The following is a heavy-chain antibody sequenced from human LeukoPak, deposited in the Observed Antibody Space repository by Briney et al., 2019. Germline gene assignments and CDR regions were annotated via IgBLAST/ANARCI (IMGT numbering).Heavy chain of an antibody. Sequence: PGGSLRLPCAASGFTFSDYYMSWIRQAPGKGLEWVSYISSSGSTIYYADSVKGRFTISRDNAKNSLYLQMNSLRAEDTAVYYCAITSSGSHNVRDSWGQGTLVTVSS. D-gene: IGHD1-26*01. J-gene: IGHJ5*02. V-gene: IGHV3-11*01. CDR2: ISSSGSTI. CDR1: GFTFSDYY. CDR3: AITSSGSHNVRDS.